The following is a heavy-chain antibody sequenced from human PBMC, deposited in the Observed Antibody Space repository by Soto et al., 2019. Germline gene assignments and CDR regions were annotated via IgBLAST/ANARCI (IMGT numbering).Heavy chain of an antibody. CDR2: IYNDGTYS. V-gene: IGHV3-74*01. D-gene: IGHD3-10*01. Sequence: GSLRLSCAASGFSVSNNYMSWVRQAPGKGLEWVSRIYNDGTYSDYADSVRGRFTISRDNVNDTLYLQMNNLRAEDSGLYYCTRGRRPISTGTGAYWGQGTQVTVSS. CDR3: TRGRRPISTGTGAY. CDR1: GFSVSNNY. J-gene: IGHJ4*02.